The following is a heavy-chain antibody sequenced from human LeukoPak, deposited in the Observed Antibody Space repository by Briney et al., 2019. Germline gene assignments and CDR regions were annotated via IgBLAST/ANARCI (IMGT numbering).Heavy chain of an antibody. CDR2: IYYSGST. CDR1: GGSISSYY. D-gene: IGHD2-2*01. CDR3: ASYCSTSSCPHRRAFDI. Sequence: SETLSLTCTVSGGSISSYYWSWIRQPPGKGLEWIGTIYYSGSTYYNPSLKSRVTISVDTSKNQFSLKLTSVTAADTAMYYCASYCSTSSCPHRRAFDIWGQGTVVTVSS. J-gene: IGHJ3*02. V-gene: IGHV4-59*04.